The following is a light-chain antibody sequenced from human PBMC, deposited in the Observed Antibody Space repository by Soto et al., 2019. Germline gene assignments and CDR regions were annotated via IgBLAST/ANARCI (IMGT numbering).Light chain of an antibody. CDR2: GAS. V-gene: IGKV3-15*01. Sequence: EIVMTQSPVTLSVSPGERATLCCRASQRVSSNVAWYQQKPGQAPRLLIYGASTRATGIPARFSGSGSEAEFTLTISSLQSEDFAVYYCQQYNNWPPYTFGQGTKVDIK. CDR1: QRVSSN. J-gene: IGKJ2*01. CDR3: QQYNNWPPYT.